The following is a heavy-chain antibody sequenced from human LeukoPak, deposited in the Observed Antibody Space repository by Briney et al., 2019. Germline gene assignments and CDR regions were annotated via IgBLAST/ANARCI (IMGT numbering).Heavy chain of an antibody. CDR1: GDSVSSNSAA. Sequence: KPSQTLSLTCAISGDSVSSNSAARNWIRQSPSRGLEWLGRTYYRSKWYNDYAVSVKSRITINPDTSKNQFSLQLNSVTPEDTAVYYCAREKWIRLWPRYFDYWGQGTLVTVSS. J-gene: IGHJ4*02. D-gene: IGHD5-18*01. V-gene: IGHV6-1*01. CDR2: TYYRSKWYN. CDR3: AREKWIRLWPRYFDY.